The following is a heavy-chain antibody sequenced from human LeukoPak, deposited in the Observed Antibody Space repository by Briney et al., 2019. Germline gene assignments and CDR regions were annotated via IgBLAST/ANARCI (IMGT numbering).Heavy chain of an antibody. V-gene: IGHV1-46*01. Sequence: ASVKVSCKASGYTFTSFYIHWVRQAPGQGLDWMAMINPSGGSTSYAQKFQGRVTVTRDTSTSTVHMELSSLRSEDTAVYYCARDRDYGFDYWGQGTLVTVSS. CDR1: GYTFTSFY. D-gene: IGHD4-17*01. CDR3: ARDRDYGFDY. CDR2: INPSGGST. J-gene: IGHJ4*02.